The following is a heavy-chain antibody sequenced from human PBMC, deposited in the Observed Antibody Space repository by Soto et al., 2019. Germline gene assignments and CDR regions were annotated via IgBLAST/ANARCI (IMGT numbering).Heavy chain of an antibody. CDR3: ARDPYLYYDFWSGYYSPYFDY. J-gene: IGHJ4*02. V-gene: IGHV3-33*01. CDR1: GFTFSSYG. Sequence: GGSLRLSCAASGFTFSSYGMHWVRQAPGKGLEWVAVIWYDGSNKYYADSVKGRFTISRDNSKNTLYLQMNSLRAEDTAVYYCARDPYLYYDFWSGYYSPYFDYWGQGTLVTVSS. D-gene: IGHD3-3*01. CDR2: IWYDGSNK.